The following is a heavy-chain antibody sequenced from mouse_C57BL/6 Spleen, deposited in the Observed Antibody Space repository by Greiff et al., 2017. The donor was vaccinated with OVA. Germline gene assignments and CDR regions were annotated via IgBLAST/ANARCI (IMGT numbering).Heavy chain of an antibody. D-gene: IGHD1-1*01. CDR1: GYTFTSYW. J-gene: IGHJ1*03. V-gene: IGHV1-69*01. CDR3: ARALYYGSSYGYFDV. CDR2: IDPSDSYT. Sequence: QVQLQQSGAELVMPGASVKLSCKASGYTFTSYWMHWVKQRPGQGLEWIGEIDPSDSYTNYNQKFKGKSTLTVDKSSSTAYMQLSSLTSEDSAVYYCARALYYGSSYGYFDVWGTGTTVTVSS.